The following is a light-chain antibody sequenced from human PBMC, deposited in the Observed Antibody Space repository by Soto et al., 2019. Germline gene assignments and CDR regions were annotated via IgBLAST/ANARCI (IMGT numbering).Light chain of an antibody. CDR2: AAS. CDR1: QDIKND. V-gene: IGKV1-6*01. J-gene: IGKJ2*01. CDR3: LQDYNYPYT. Sequence: AIRMTQSPSSLSASTGDRVTITCRASQDIKNDVAWYQQKPGKAPKLLIYAASSLQSGVPSRFSGSGSGTDFTLTVSSLQPEDFATYYCLQDYNYPYTFGQGTKVDIK.